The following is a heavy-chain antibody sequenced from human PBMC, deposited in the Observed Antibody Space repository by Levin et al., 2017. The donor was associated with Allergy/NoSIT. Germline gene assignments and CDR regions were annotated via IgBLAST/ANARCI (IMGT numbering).Heavy chain of an antibody. CDR3: ASCSGGSCYRGPNLDY. D-gene: IGHD2-15*01. V-gene: IGHV3-23*01. CDR2: ISGSGGTT. J-gene: IGHJ4*02. Sequence: GGSLRLSCAASGFTFSSSAMSWVRQAPGKWLEWVSTISGSGGTTYYPDSVKGRFTISRDNSKNTLYLQMNSLRAEDTAVYYCASCSGGSCYRGPNLDYWGQGTLVTVSS. CDR1: GFTFSSSA.